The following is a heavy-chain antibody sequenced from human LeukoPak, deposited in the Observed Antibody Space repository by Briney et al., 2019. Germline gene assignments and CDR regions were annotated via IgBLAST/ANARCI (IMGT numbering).Heavy chain of an antibody. Sequence: GASVKVSCKASGYTFTGYYMHWVRQAPGQGLEWMGWINPNSGGTNYAQKFQGRVTMTEDTSTDTAYMELSSLRSEDTAVYYCATLVRYFDYWGQGTLVTVSS. CDR3: ATLVRYFDY. CDR1: GYTFTGYY. V-gene: IGHV1-2*02. J-gene: IGHJ4*02. D-gene: IGHD3-9*01. CDR2: INPNSGGT.